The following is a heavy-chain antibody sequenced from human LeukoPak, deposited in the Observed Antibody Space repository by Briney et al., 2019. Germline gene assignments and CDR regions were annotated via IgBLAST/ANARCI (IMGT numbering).Heavy chain of an antibody. Sequence: GGSLRLSCAASGFTFSSYGMSWVRQAPGKGLEWVSAISGNGGRTYYADSVKGRFTISRDNSKNTLYLQMNSLRAEDTAVYYCAKDGGAYQFDTWGQETLVTVSS. V-gene: IGHV3-23*01. CDR1: GFTFSSYG. CDR2: ISGNGGRT. D-gene: IGHD2-21*01. J-gene: IGHJ5*02. CDR3: AKDGGAYQFDT.